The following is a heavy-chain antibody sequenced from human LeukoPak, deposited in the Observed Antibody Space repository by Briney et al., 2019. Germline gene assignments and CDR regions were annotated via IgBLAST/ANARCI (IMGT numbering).Heavy chain of an antibody. J-gene: IGHJ6*02. D-gene: IGHD5-18*01. V-gene: IGHV3-53*04. CDR1: GFTVSSNY. CDR3: ARGGYTYGSNYYYGMDV. CDR2: IYRGGTT. Sequence: GGSLRLSCAASGFTVSSNYMTWVRQAPGKGLEWVSLIYRGGTTYYADSVKGRFTISRHNSMNTLYLQMNSPRAEDTAVYYCARGGYTYGSNYYYGMDVWGQGTTVTVSS.